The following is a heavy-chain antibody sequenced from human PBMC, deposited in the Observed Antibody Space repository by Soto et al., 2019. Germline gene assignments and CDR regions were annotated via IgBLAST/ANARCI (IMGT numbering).Heavy chain of an antibody. CDR3: VRGPSHGAFDI. Sequence: QVQLVESGGDVVQPGRSLRLSCAASGSTFSSYDIHWVRQAPGKGLEWVAHISPNGNNAFYADSVKGRFTISRDNARKTVFLQVNSLRPEDTAVFLCVRGPSHGAFDIWGQGTLVTVSS. V-gene: IGHV3-30-3*01. CDR2: ISPNGNNA. J-gene: IGHJ3*02. CDR1: GSTFSSYD.